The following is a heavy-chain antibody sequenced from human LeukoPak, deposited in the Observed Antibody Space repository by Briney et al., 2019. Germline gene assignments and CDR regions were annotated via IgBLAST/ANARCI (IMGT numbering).Heavy chain of an antibody. J-gene: IGHJ3*02. CDR2: IYSSDT. Sequence: SETLSLTCTVSGVSISDYYWSWIRQPPGRGLEWIGYIYSSDTNYNPSLKSRVTISADTSKNQFSLKLSSVTAADTAVYYCARQTAFDIWGQGTMVTVSS. CDR3: ARQTAFDI. V-gene: IGHV4-59*01. CDR1: GVSISDYY.